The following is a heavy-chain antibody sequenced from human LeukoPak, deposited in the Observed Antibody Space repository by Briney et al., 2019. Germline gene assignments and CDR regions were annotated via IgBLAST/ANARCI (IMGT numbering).Heavy chain of an antibody. CDR3: AKNEGRSIAVAGTYFDY. V-gene: IGHV3-23*01. D-gene: IGHD6-19*01. CDR1: GFTFSSYA. J-gene: IGHJ4*02. CDR2: ISGSGGST. Sequence: PGGSLRLSCAASGFTFSSYAMSWVRQAPGKGLEWVSAISGSGGSTYYADSVKGRFTISRDNSENTLYLQMNSLRAEDTAVYYCAKNEGRSIAVAGTYFDYWGQGTLVTVSS.